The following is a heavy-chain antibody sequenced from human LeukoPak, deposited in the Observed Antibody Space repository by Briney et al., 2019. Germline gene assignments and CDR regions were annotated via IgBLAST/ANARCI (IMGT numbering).Heavy chain of an antibody. CDR2: IIPIFGTA. V-gene: IGHV1-69*05. CDR1: GGTFSSYA. D-gene: IGHD3-10*01. Sequence: GASVKVSCKASGGTFSSYAISWVRQAPGQGLEWMGGIIPIFGTANYAQKFQGRVTITTDESTSTAYMELSSLRSEDTAVYYCATGQFGELFDYWGQGTLVTVSS. CDR3: ATGQFGELFDY. J-gene: IGHJ4*02.